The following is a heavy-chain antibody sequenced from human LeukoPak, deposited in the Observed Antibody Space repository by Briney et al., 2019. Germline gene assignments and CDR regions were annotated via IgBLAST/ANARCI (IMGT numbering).Heavy chain of an antibody. J-gene: IGHJ4*02. CDR1: XFTXXXSV. CDR3: AKVMGRELRLYYFDY. Sequence: XFTXXXSVMSWVRQAPEKGLEWVSTISSSGGNTYYADSVRGRFTISRDNSKNTLYLQMNSLGAEDTAVYYCAKVMGRELRLYYFDYWGQGTLVTVSS. D-gene: IGHD1-26*01. CDR2: ISSSGGNT. V-gene: IGHV3-23*01.